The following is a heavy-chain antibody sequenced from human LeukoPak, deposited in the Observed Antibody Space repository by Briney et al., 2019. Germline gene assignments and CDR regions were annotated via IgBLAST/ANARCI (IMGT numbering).Heavy chain of an antibody. V-gene: IGHV3-23*01. CDR1: GFTFSSYA. D-gene: IGHD6-19*01. Sequence: PGGSLRLSCAASGFTFSSYAMSWVRQAPGKGLEWVSAISGSGGSTYYADSVKGRFTISRDNSKNTLYLQMNSLRAEDTAVYYCAKDRSDSSGWPHWFDPWGQGTLVTVSS. CDR3: AKDRSDSSGWPHWFDP. CDR2: ISGSGGST. J-gene: IGHJ5*02.